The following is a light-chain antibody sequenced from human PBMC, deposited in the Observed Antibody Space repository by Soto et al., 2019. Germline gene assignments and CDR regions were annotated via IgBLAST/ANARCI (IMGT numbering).Light chain of an antibody. Sequence: QSALTQPPSASGSPGQSVTISCTGTSSDVGGYNYVYWYQQYPGRAPKLMIYEVTKRPSGVPDRFSGSKSGNTASLTVSGLQAADAADYSCSSYAASNNFYFVFGGGTKLTVL. CDR2: EVT. CDR1: SSDVGGYNY. J-gene: IGLJ3*02. CDR3: SSYAASNNFYFV. V-gene: IGLV2-8*01.